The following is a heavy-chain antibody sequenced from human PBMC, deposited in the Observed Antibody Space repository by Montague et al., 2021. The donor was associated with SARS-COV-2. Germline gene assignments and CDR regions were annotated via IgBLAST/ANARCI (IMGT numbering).Heavy chain of an antibody. V-gene: IGHV4-39*02. J-gene: IGHJ3*02. CDR2: IYDSGST. D-gene: IGHD5-12*01. CDR1: GGSISSNNYY. CDR3: ARRGRKLLPVATTIGGFDI. Sequence: SETLSLTCTVSGGSISSNNYYWDWIRQPPGKGLEWIGSIYDSGSTYYNPSLKSRVTISVDTSKNHFSLKLNSVTAADTAVYCCARRGRKLLPVATTIGGFDIWRQGTMVAVSS.